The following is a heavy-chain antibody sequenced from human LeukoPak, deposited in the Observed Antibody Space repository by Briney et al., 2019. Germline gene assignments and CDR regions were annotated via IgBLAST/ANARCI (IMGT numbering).Heavy chain of an antibody. Sequence: GESLKISCKGSGYSFTSYWIGWVRQMPGKGLEWMGIIYPGDSDTRYSPSFQGQVTISADKSISTAYLQWSSLKASDTAMYYCARPNVDFWSGYSYYYYMDVWGKGNTVTVSS. D-gene: IGHD3-3*01. CDR2: IYPGDSDT. CDR1: GYSFTSYW. CDR3: ARPNVDFWSGYSYYYYMDV. V-gene: IGHV5-51*01. J-gene: IGHJ6*03.